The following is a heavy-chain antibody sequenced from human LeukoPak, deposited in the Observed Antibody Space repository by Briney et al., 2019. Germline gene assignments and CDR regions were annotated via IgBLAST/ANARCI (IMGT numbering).Heavy chain of an antibody. V-gene: IGHV1-18*01. J-gene: IGHJ6*03. CDR3: ARVGDCSSTSCYCYYMDV. Sequence: GASVKVSCKASGYTFTSYGISWVRQAPGQGLEWMGWISAYNGNTNYAQKLQGRVTMTTDTSTSTAYMELRSLRSDDTAVYYRARVGDCSSTSCYCYYMDVWGKGTTVTVSS. CDR1: GYTFTSYG. CDR2: ISAYNGNT. D-gene: IGHD2-2*01.